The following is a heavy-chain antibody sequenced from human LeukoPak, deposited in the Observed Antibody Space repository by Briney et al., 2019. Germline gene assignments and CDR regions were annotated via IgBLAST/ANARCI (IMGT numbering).Heavy chain of an antibody. Sequence: PGGSLRLSCAASGFTFSSYGMHWVRQAPGKGLEWVAVMSNDGSSKYYADSVKGRFTVSRDNSKNTLYLQMNSLRAEDTATYYCVKSGIAAAGQRGYFDYWGQGTLVTVSS. J-gene: IGHJ4*02. V-gene: IGHV3-30*18. CDR2: MSNDGSSK. CDR1: GFTFSSYG. D-gene: IGHD6-13*01. CDR3: VKSGIAAAGQRGYFDY.